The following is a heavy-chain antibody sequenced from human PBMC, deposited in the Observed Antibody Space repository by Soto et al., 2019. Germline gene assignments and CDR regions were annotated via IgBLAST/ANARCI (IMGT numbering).Heavy chain of an antibody. Sequence: GGSLRLSCAASGFTFSSYGMHWVRQAPGKGLEWVAVIWYDGSNKYYADSVKGRFTISRDNSKNTLYLQMNSLRAEDTAVYYCARGYHSGSNKIDAFDIWGQGTMVTVSS. D-gene: IGHD3-10*01. CDR2: IWYDGSNK. V-gene: IGHV3-33*01. CDR3: ARGYHSGSNKIDAFDI. CDR1: GFTFSSYG. J-gene: IGHJ3*02.